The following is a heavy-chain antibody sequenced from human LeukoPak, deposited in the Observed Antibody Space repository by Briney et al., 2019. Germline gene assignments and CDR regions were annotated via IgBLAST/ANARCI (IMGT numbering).Heavy chain of an antibody. J-gene: IGHJ4*02. CDR3: ARDRGYCSGGTCYALWDY. Sequence: AGGSLRLSCAASGFTFSSYSMNWVRQAPGKGLEWVSSISSSSSYIYYADSVKGRFTISRDNAKNSLYLQMNSLRAEDTAMYYCARDRGYCSGGTCYALWDYWGQGTLVTVSS. D-gene: IGHD2-15*01. CDR2: ISSSSSYI. V-gene: IGHV3-21*01. CDR1: GFTFSSYS.